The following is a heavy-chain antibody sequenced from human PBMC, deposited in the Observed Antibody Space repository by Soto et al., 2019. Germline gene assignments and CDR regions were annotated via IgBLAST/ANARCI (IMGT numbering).Heavy chain of an antibody. CDR2: INYSGSS. Sequence: SETLCITCTFSVGSITIGGYYWSWIRQHPGKGLEWIGYINYSGSSYYNPSLKSRVTISADTSKNHFSLKLNSVTAADTAVYYCARHIKVTSPFDYWGQGTMVTVSS. CDR3: ARHIKVTSPFDY. J-gene: IGHJ4*02. V-gene: IGHV4-31*03. CDR1: VGSITIGGYY. D-gene: IGHD4-17*01.